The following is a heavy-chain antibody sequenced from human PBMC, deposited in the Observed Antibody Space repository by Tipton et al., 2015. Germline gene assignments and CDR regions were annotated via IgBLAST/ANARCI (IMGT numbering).Heavy chain of an antibody. CDR1: GGSISSGGYY. J-gene: IGHJ6*02. Sequence: TLSLTCTVSGGSISSGGYYWSWIRQHPGKGLEWIGEIHHGGSTYYNPSLKSRVTISVDTSKNQFSLKLSSVTAADTAVYYCARHLYYYYYGMDVWGQGTTVTVSS. CDR3: ARHLYYYYYGMDV. V-gene: IGHV4-39*01. CDR2: IHHGGST.